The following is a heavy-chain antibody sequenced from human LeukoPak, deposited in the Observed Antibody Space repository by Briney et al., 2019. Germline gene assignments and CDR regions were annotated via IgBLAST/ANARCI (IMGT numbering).Heavy chain of an antibody. CDR1: GGSISSYY. CDR3: ARTAARYDMDV. Sequence: SETLSLTCTVSGGSISSYYWSWIRQPPGKGLEWIGYFHYSGSTNYNPSLKSRVTISVDTSKNQFSLKLGSVTAADTAVYYCARTAARYDMDVWGKGTTVTVSS. D-gene: IGHD6-6*01. CDR2: FHYSGST. J-gene: IGHJ6*03. V-gene: IGHV4-59*01.